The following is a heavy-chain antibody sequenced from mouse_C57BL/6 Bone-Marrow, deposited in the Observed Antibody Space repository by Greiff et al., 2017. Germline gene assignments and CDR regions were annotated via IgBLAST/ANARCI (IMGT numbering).Heavy chain of an antibody. CDR1: GFTFSDYG. V-gene: IGHV5-15*01. J-gene: IGHJ4*01. CDR2: ISHLAYST. D-gene: IGHD2-4*01. CDR3: ARYDYDGDAMDY. Sequence: EVKLVESGGGLVQPGASLKLSCAASGFTFSDYGMAWVRQAPRQGPEWVAFISHLAYSTYYADTVTGRFTITRENAKNTLHLEMISLRSEDTAMYYCARYDYDGDAMDYWGQGTSVTVSS.